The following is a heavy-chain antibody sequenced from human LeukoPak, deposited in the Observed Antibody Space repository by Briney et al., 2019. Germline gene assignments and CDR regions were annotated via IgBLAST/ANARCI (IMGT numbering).Heavy chain of an antibody. CDR1: GFTFSSYA. D-gene: IGHD3-22*01. CDR2: ISGSGGSR. Sequence: PGGSLRLSCAASGFTFSSYAMSWVRQAPGKGLEWVSAISGSGGSRYYADSVKGRFTISRDNSKNTLYLQMNSLRAEDTAVYYCAKGGSSGYYGSAWGQGTLVTVSS. V-gene: IGHV3-23*01. CDR3: AKGGSSGYYGSA. J-gene: IGHJ5*02.